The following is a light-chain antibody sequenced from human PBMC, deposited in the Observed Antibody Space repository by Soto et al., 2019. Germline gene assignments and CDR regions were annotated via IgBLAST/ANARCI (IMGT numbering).Light chain of an antibody. CDR2: GAS. CDR3: QQYNNWPPKIT. V-gene: IGKV3-15*01. CDR1: RSITSN. J-gene: IGKJ4*01. Sequence: EIVMTQSPATLSVSPGERATLSCRASRSITSNLAWYQQKPGQAPRLLIYGASTRATGVSARFSGSGSGTEFTLTISSLQSEDVAVYYCQQYNNWPPKITFGGGTRVEIK.